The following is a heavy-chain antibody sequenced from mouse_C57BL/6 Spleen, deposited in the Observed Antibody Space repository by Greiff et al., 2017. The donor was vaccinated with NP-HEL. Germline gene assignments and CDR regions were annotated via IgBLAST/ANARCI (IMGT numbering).Heavy chain of an antibody. CDR1: GYTFTDYY. V-gene: IGHV1-26*01. CDR2: INPNNGGT. Sequence: EVQLQQSGPELVKPGASVKISCKASGYTFTDYYMNWVKQSHGKSLEWIGDINPNNGGTSYNQKFKGKATLTVDKSSSTAYMELRSLTSEDAAVYYCARIGYYYGPPAYWGQGTLVTVSA. J-gene: IGHJ3*01. D-gene: IGHD1-1*01. CDR3: ARIGYYYGPPAY.